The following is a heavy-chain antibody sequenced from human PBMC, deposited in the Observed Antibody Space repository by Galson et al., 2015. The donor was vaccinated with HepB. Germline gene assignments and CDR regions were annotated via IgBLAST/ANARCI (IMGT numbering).Heavy chain of an antibody. D-gene: IGHD6-13*01. CDR2: ISSSSSYI. CDR1: GFTFSSYS. V-gene: IGHV3-21*01. CDR3: AKDRYSSSWGRKAQPLDY. Sequence: SLRLSCAASGFTFSSYSMNWVRQAPGKGLEWVSSISSSSSYIYYADSVKGRFTISRDNAKNTLYLQMNSLRAEDTAVYYCAKDRYSSSWGRKAQPLDYWGQGTLVTVSS. J-gene: IGHJ4*02.